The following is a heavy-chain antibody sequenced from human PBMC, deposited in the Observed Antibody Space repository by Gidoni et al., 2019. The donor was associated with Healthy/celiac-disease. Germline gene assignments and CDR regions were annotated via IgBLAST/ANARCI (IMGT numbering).Heavy chain of an antibody. CDR1: VYTFTSYD. CDR2: MNPNSDNK. D-gene: IGHD5-12*01. J-gene: IGHJ4*02. Sequence: QVQLVQSGAEVTKPGASVKFSFTASVYTFTSYDINWVRQSTGQGLEWMGWMNPNSDNKVYAKKFQGRVTMTRNTSISTAYMERSSMRYEDTAVYYGARGRGGGWLRLFDYWGQGTLVTVSA. CDR3: ARGRGGGWLRLFDY. V-gene: IGHV1-8*01.